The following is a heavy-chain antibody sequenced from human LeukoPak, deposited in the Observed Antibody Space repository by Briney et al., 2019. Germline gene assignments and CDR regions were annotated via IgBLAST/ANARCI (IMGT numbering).Heavy chain of an antibody. V-gene: IGHV4-59*01. CDR1: GGSISSYY. D-gene: IGHD3-22*01. J-gene: IGHJ4*02. CDR2: IYYSGST. Sequence: SETLSLTCTVSGGSISSYYWSWIRQPPGKGLEWIGYIYYSGSTNYSPSLKSRVTISVDTSKNQFSLKLSSVTAADTAVYYCARNGRAQINEYYYDSSGYYPFQFDYWGQGTLVTVSS. CDR3: ARNGRAQINEYYYDSSGYYPFQFDY.